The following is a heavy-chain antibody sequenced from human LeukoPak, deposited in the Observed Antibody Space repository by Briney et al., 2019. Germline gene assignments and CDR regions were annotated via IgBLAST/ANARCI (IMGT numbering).Heavy chain of an antibody. CDR3: AKDPDYYDSSGYFDY. J-gene: IGHJ4*02. CDR1: GFTFSNYY. CDR2: ISGSGTPI. Sequence: TGGSLRLSCAASGFTFSNYYMSWIRQAPGKGLEWVSYISGSGTPIYYADSVKGRFTISRDNSKNTLYLQMNSLRAEDTAVYYCAKDPDYYDSSGYFDYWSQGTLVTVSS. V-gene: IGHV3-11*01. D-gene: IGHD3-22*01.